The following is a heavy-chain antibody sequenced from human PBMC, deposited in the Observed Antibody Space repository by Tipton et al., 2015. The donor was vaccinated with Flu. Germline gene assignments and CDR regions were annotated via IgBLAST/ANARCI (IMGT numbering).Heavy chain of an antibody. J-gene: IGHJ2*01. V-gene: IGHV4-59*01. CDR2: IYYSGST. CDR3: ARDYYDSSGYTYWYFDL. Sequence: TLSLTCTVSGGSISSYYWSWIRQPPGKGLEWIGYIYYSGSTNYNPSLKSRVTISVDTSKNQFSLKLSSVTAADTAVYYCARDYYDSSGYTYWYFDLWGRGPLVTVSS. CDR1: GGSISSYY. D-gene: IGHD3-22*01.